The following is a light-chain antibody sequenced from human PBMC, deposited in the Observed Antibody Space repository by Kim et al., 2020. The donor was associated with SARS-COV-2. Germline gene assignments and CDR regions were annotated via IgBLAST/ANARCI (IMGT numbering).Light chain of an antibody. CDR3: SSYTSSTTLS. J-gene: IGLJ1*01. CDR2: DVT. Sequence: GQSITIPCTGTSSDIGAYNYVSWYQSLPGKAPKLIIYDVTKRPSGVSDRFSGSKSGDTASVTISGLQAEDEADYHCSSYTSSTTLSFGTGTKVTVL. CDR1: SSDIGAYNY. V-gene: IGLV2-14*03.